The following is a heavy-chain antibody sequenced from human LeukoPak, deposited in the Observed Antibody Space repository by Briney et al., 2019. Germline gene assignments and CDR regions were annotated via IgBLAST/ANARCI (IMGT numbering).Heavy chain of an antibody. Sequence: PSETLSLTCAVYGGSVSGYYWSWIRQPPGKGLEWIGSIYYTGSTHYDPSLQSRVTISVDTSKNQFSLKLSSVTAADTAVYFCARGTYSSGWYVAFDYWGQGALVTVSS. J-gene: IGHJ4*02. CDR2: IYYTGST. V-gene: IGHV4-34*01. CDR1: GGSVSGYY. D-gene: IGHD6-19*01. CDR3: ARGTYSSGWYVAFDY.